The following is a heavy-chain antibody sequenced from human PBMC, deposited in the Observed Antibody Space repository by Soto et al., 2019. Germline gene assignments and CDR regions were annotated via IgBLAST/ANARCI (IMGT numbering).Heavy chain of an antibody. J-gene: IGHJ4*02. Sequence: QVQLVQSGTEVKKPGASVKVSCKASGYIFTTHYMHWVRQAPGQGLEWMGIINPSGGRTSSAVKFPDRVTMTSDTSTNTVYMDLTSLKSEDTAVYYCARAGENYGSGPFSPPLRYHFNSWGQGTLVTVSS. CDR3: ARAGENYGSGPFSPPLRYHFNS. CDR2: INPSGGRT. D-gene: IGHD3-10*01. V-gene: IGHV1-46*01. CDR1: GYIFTTHY.